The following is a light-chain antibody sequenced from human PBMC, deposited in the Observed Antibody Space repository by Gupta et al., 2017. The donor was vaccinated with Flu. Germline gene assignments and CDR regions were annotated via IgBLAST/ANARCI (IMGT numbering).Light chain of an antibody. V-gene: IGKV2-30*02. J-gene: IGKJ2*01. Sequence: DFVMPKSHLTLPSTLGQPPPISCRSTESFLHSNGNNYLNWFHQRPGQAPRRLIYWVSNRDSGVPDRFSGSGSGTDFTLRISRVEAEDIGVYYCMQGTHRPGTFGQGTRLEI. CDR2: WVS. CDR1: ESFLHSNGNNY. CDR3: MQGTHRPGT.